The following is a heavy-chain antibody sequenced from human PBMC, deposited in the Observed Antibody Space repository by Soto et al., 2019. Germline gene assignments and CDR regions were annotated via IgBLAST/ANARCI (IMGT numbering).Heavy chain of an antibody. CDR3: ARDLPYDYIWGSYRAYFDY. CDR1: GFTFSDYY. V-gene: IGHV3-11*01. CDR2: ISSSGSTI. Sequence: PGGSLRLSCAASGFTFSDYYMSWIRQAPGKGLEWVSYISSSGSTIYYADSVKGRFTISRDNAKNSLYLQMNSLRAEDTAVYYCARDLPYDYIWGSYRAYFDYWGQGTLVTVSS. J-gene: IGHJ4*02. D-gene: IGHD3-16*02.